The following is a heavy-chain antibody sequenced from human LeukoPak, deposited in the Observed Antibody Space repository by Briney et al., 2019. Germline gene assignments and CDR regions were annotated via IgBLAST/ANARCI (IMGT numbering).Heavy chain of an antibody. CDR3: AREDRLVRDGDWFDP. Sequence: GGSLRLSCAASGFTFSDYYMSWIRQAPGKGLEWVSYISSSGSTIYYADSVKGRFTIARDNAKNSLYLQMNSLRVEDTAVYYCAREDRLVRDGDWFDPWGQGAKVTVSS. CDR1: GFTFSDYY. D-gene: IGHD3-10*01. J-gene: IGHJ5*02. CDR2: ISSSGSTI. V-gene: IGHV3-11*04.